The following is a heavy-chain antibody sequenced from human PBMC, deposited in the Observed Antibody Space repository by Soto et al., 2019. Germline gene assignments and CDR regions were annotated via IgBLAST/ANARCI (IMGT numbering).Heavy chain of an antibody. CDR1: GFSLSTSGMC. CDR2: IDWDDDK. D-gene: IGHD6-13*01. J-gene: IGHJ4*02. Sequence: SGPTLVNPTQTLTLTCTFSGFSLSTSGMCVSWIRQPPGKALEWLARIDWDDDKYYSTSLKTRLTISKDTSKNQVVLTMTNMDPVDTATYYCARISGIAAAGSNFDYWGQGTLVTVSS. CDR3: ARISGIAAAGSNFDY. V-gene: IGHV2-70*11.